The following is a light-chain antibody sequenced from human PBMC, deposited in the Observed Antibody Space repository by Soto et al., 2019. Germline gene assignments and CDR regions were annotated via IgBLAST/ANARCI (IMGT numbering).Light chain of an antibody. J-gene: IGKJ1*01. CDR3: QQYNNWRWT. V-gene: IGKV3-15*01. Sequence: EIVMTQSPATLSVYPGERATLSCRASQSVSSNLAWYQQKPGQAPRLLIYGASTRATGIPARFSGSGSGTEFTLTISILQSEDFAVYYCQQYNNWRWTFGQGTKVDIK. CDR1: QSVSSN. CDR2: GAS.